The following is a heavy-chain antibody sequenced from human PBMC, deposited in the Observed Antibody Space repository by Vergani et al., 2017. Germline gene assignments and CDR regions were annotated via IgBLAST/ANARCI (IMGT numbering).Heavy chain of an antibody. D-gene: IGHD5-24*01. V-gene: IGHV1-18*01. J-gene: IGHJ4*02. Sequence: VQLLESGGGLVQPGASVKVSCKASGYTFTSYGISWVRQAPGQGLEWMGWISAYNGNTNYAQQLQGRVTMTTDTSTSTASMELRSLRSDDTAVYYCARDFGDGYTASVYWGQGTLVTVSS. CDR1: GYTFTSYG. CDR2: ISAYNGNT. CDR3: ARDFGDGYTASVY.